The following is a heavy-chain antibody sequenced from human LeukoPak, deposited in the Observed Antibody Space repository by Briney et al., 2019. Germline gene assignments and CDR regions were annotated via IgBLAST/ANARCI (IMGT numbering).Heavy chain of an antibody. Sequence: PGGSLRLSCAASGFTVSSNYMSWVRQAPGKGLEWVSVIYSGGSTYYADSVKGRFTISRDNSKNTLYLQMNSLRAEDTAVYYCAKEDSGCSGGSCYSEGVVVWGQGTLVTVSS. CDR3: AKEDSGCSGGSCYSEGVVV. J-gene: IGHJ4*02. CDR1: GFTVSSNY. D-gene: IGHD2-15*01. V-gene: IGHV3-53*05. CDR2: IYSGGST.